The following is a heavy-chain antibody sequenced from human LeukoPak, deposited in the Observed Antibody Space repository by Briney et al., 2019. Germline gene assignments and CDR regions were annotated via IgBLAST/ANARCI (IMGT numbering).Heavy chain of an antibody. CDR2: INHSGST. V-gene: IGHV4-34*01. CDR1: GGSCSGYY. Sequence: SETLSLTSAVSGGSCSGYYWSWIRQPPGKGLEWIGEINHSGSTNYNPSLKSRVTISVDTSKNQFSLKLSSVTAADTAVYYCARAGRRAFDIWGQGTMVTVSS. J-gene: IGHJ3*02. CDR3: ARAGRRAFDI.